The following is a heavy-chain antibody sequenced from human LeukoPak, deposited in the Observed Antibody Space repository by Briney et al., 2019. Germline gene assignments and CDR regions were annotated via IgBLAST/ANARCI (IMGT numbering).Heavy chain of an antibody. V-gene: IGHV3-23*01. CDR3: ARNTYYDILTGYPYD. D-gene: IGHD3-9*01. J-gene: IGHJ4*02. CDR1: GFTFSSYA. Sequence: PGGSLRLSCAASGFTFSSYAMSWVRRAPGKGLEWVSSISGSGGSTYYADSVKGRFTISRDNSKSTLYLQMNSLRAEDTAVYYCARNTYYDILTGYPYDWGEGTLVTVSS. CDR2: ISGSGGST.